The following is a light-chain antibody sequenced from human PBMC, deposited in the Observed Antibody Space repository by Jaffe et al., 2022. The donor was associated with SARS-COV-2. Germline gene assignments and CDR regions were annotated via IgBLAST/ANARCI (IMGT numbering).Light chain of an antibody. J-gene: IGKJ4*01. V-gene: IGKV4-1*01. CDR2: WAS. CDR1: QSVLSSSNNKNL. Sequence: DIVMTQSPDSLAVSLGERATINCKSSQSVLSSSNNKNLLVWYQQKPGHPPKLLIYWASTRESGVPDRFSGSGSGTDFTLTISSLQAEDVAVYYCQQHYGLPLTFGGGTKVEI. CDR3: QQHYGLPLT.